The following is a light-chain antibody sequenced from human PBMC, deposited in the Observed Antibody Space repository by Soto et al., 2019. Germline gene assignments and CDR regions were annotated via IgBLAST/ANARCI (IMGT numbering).Light chain of an antibody. Sequence: DIQMTQSPSSLSASVADRVAITCRESQRISSFLNWYQQKSGKAPKLLIHAASSLQTGVPSRFSGSESVTVFTLTISSLHPEDFATYYCQESYNSPWTFGQGTKVEI. CDR2: AAS. J-gene: IGKJ1*01. CDR1: QRISSF. V-gene: IGKV1-39*01. CDR3: QESYNSPWT.